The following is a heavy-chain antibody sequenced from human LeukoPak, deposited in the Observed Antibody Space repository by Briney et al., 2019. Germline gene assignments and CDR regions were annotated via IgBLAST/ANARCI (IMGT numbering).Heavy chain of an antibody. CDR2: INHSGST. J-gene: IGHJ4*02. D-gene: IGHD2-15*01. V-gene: IGHV4-30-2*01. CDR1: GGSISSGGYS. Sequence: PSETLSLTCAVSGGSISSGGYSWSWIRQPPGTGLEWIGEINHSGSTNYNPSLKSRVTISVDTSKNQFSLKLSSVTAADTAVYYCASTQLVAATLEFDYWGQGTLVTVSS. CDR3: ASTQLVAATLEFDY.